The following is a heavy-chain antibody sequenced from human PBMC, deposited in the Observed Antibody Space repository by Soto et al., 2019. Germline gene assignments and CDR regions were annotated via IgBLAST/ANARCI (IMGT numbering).Heavy chain of an antibody. V-gene: IGHV1-3*01. J-gene: IGHJ4*02. CDR2: INAGNGNT. CDR3: ARGRGQWLVRNGVVAY. D-gene: IGHD6-19*01. CDR1: GYTFTSYA. Sequence: QVQLVQSGAEVKKPGASVKVSCKASGYTFTSYAMHWVRQAPGQRLEWMGWINAGNGNTKYSHKFQGRVTITRDTSASTAYLELSSLRSEDTAVYYCARGRGQWLVRNGVVAYWGQGTLVTVSS.